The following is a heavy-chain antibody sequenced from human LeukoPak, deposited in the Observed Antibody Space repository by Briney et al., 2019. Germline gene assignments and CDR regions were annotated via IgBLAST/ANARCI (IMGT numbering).Heavy chain of an antibody. CDR3: ARMGMGAFDI. CDR1: GGSISSYY. V-gene: IGHV4-59*08. D-gene: IGHD6-13*01. CDR2: IYYSGST. J-gene: IGHJ3*02. Sequence: SETLSLTCTVSGGSISSYYWSWIRQPPGKGLEWIGYIYYSGSTNYNPSLKSRVTISVDTSKNQFSLKLSSVTAADTAVYYCARMGMGAFDIWGQGTMVTVSS.